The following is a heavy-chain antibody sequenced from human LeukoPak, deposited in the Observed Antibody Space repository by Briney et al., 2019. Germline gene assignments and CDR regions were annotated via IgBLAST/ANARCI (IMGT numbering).Heavy chain of an antibody. Sequence: GGSLRLSCAASGFTFSTYAMSWVRQAPGKGLEWVSTLSGSGDVTYYADSVKGRFTISRDNSKNTLYLQMNNLRAEDTAVYYCAKDSSYYYHTSGDAFDIWGQGTMVTVSS. D-gene: IGHD3-22*01. CDR1: GFTFSTYA. CDR2: LSGSGDVT. J-gene: IGHJ3*02. V-gene: IGHV3-23*01. CDR3: AKDSSYYYHTSGDAFDI.